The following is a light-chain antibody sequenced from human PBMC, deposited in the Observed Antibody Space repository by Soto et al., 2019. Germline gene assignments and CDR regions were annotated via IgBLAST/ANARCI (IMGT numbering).Light chain of an antibody. CDR2: DTS. Sequence: ELVSTQSPATLSVSPGERATLSCRASQSVSSNFASYQQKPGQAPRLLIYDTSNRATGIPARFSGSGSRTEFTLTISSLQSEDFAVYYCQQYNKWPLTFGGGTKVDIK. J-gene: IGKJ4*01. V-gene: IGKV3-15*01. CDR3: QQYNKWPLT. CDR1: QSVSSN.